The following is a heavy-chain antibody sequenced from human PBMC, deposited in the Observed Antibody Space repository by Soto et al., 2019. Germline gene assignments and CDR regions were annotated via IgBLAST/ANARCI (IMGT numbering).Heavy chain of an antibody. V-gene: IGHV1-18*04. D-gene: IGHD6-13*01. CDR2: ISAYNGNT. CDR3: ARVSAADGTSWFDP. J-gene: IGHJ5*02. CDR1: GYTFTSYG. Sequence: ASVKVSCKASGYTFTSYGLSWVRQAPGQGLEWMGWISAYNGNTNYAQKLQGRVTMTTDTSTSTAYMELRSLRSDDTAVYYCARVSAADGTSWFDPLGQGTRVTVSS.